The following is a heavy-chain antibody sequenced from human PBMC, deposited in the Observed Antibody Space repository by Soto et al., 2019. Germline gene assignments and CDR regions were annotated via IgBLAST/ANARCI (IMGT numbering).Heavy chain of an antibody. CDR2: IYHSRST. V-gene: IGHV4-4*02. CDR1: GGTSGSIYG. D-gene: IGHD6-13*01. CDR3: ARGRSWVRHWFDP. J-gene: IGHJ5*02. Sequence: PSETQRATSTVSGGTSGSIYGRSMVRQPRGKGMEWIGEIYHSRSTTSKPSLKSRVTISVDKSKNQFSLKLSSVTAADTAVYYCARGRSWVRHWFDPWGQGSLDPVTS.